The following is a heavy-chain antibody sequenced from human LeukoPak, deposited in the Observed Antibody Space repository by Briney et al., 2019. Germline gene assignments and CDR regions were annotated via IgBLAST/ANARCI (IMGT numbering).Heavy chain of an antibody. CDR2: ISGSGGST. V-gene: IGHV3-23*01. CDR1: GFTFSSYA. D-gene: IGHD1-26*01. CDR3: AAQWELDYFDY. J-gene: IGHJ4*03. Sequence: GGSLRLSCAASGFTFSSYAMSWVRQAPGKGLEWVSAISGSGGSTYYADSVKGRFTISRGNSKNTLYLQMNSLRAEDTAVYYCAAQWELDYFDYWGQGTMVTVSS.